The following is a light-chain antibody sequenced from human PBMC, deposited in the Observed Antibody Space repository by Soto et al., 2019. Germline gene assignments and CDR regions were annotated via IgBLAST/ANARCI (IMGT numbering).Light chain of an antibody. CDR3: SSYAGTHIV. J-gene: IGLJ1*01. Sequence: QSALTQPHSASGSPGQSVAISCTGTSSDVGGYNYVSWYQQHPGKAPKLMIYDVYKRPSGVPDRFSGSKSGNTASLTVSGLQAEDEADYYCSSYAGTHIVFGTGTKVTVL. V-gene: IGLV2-8*01. CDR2: DVY. CDR1: SSDVGGYNY.